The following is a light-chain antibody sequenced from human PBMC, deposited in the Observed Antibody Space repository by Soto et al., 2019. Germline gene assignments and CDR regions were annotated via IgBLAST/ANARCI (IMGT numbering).Light chain of an antibody. CDR3: QEYYSAPYT. J-gene: IGKJ2*01. CDR2: VAS. Sequence: DIQMTQSPSSLSASVGDRVTITCRASQGINNYLAWYQQKPGKAPRLLIYVASSLQSGVPSRFSGSGSGTDFTLTNSSLQPEDVGTYYCQEYYSAPYTFGQGTKLEIK. V-gene: IGKV1-27*01. CDR1: QGINNY.